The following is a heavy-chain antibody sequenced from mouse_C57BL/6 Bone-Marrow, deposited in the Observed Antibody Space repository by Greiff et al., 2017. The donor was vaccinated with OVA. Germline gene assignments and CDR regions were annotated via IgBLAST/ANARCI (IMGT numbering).Heavy chain of an antibody. Sequence: EVKVVESGGGLVKPGGSLKLSCAASGFTFSSYAMSWVRQTPEKRLEWVATISDGGSYTYYPDNVKGRFTISRDNAKNNLYLQMSHLKSEDTAMYYCARVRYGSSYGYFDYWGQGTTLTVSS. J-gene: IGHJ2*01. CDR2: ISDGGSYT. D-gene: IGHD1-1*01. CDR1: GFTFSSYA. V-gene: IGHV5-4*03. CDR3: ARVRYGSSYGYFDY.